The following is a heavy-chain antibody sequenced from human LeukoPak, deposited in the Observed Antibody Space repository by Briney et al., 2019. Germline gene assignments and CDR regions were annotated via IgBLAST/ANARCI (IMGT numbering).Heavy chain of an antibody. CDR1: GYTFSDYY. Sequence: GASVKVSCKASGYTFSDYYTHWVRQAPGQGLEWMGIINPSGGSTSYAQKFQGRVTMTRDTSTSTVYMELSSLRSEDTAVYYCARTLRRSVALLYFGYWGQGTLVTVSS. CDR3: ARTLRRSVALLYFGY. V-gene: IGHV1-46*01. J-gene: IGHJ4*02. D-gene: IGHD3-10*01. CDR2: INPSGGST.